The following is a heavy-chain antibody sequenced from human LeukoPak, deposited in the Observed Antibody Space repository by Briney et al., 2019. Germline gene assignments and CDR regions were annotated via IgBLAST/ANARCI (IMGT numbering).Heavy chain of an antibody. CDR3: ARHVREYSSFAY. CDR2: IYYSGST. CDR1: GGSISSYY. V-gene: IGHV4-59*08. J-gene: IGHJ4*02. D-gene: IGHD6-6*01. Sequence: SETLSLTCAVSGGSISSYYWSWIRQPPGKGLEWIGYIYYSGSTNYNPSLKSRVTISVDTSKDQFSLKLSSVTAADTAVYYCARHVREYSSFAYWGQGTLVTVSS.